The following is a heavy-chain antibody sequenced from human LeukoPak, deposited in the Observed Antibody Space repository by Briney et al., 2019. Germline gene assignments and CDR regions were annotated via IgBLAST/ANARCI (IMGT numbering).Heavy chain of an antibody. CDR1: GGSISSYY. D-gene: IGHD3-10*01. Sequence: SETLSLTCTVSGGSISSYYWSWIRQPPGKGLEWIGYIYYSGSTNYNPPLKSRVTISVDTSKNQFSLKLSSVTAADTAVYYCARVGSGSSDFDYWGQGTLVTVSS. V-gene: IGHV4-59*01. CDR3: ARVGSGSSDFDY. CDR2: IYYSGST. J-gene: IGHJ4*02.